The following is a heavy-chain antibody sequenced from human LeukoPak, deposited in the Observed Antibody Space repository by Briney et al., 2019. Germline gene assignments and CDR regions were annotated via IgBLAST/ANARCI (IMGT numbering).Heavy chain of an antibody. CDR2: GDGDGSHS. CDR3: AYSDHFDN. D-gene: IGHD4-17*01. V-gene: IGHV3-74*03. Sequence: GGVRLSCAASGFTLGNYWMHWVRQAPGKGLVWVSRGDGDGSHSTYADSVKGRFTISRDNAKNTLHLQMNSLTGEDTAVYYCAYSDHFDNWGQGTLVTVSS. CDR1: GFTLGNYW. J-gene: IGHJ4*02.